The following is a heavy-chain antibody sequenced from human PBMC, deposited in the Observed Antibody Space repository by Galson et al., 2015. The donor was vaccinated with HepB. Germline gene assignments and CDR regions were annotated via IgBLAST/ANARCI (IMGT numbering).Heavy chain of an antibody. CDR1: GFTFGDYA. D-gene: IGHD4-17*01. Sequence: SLRLSCAASGFTFGDYAMSWVRQAPGKGLEWVGFIRSKAYGGTTEYAASVKGRFTISRDDSKSIAYLQMNSLKTEDTAVYYCTRDRDYGDYASDYWGRGTLVTVSS. V-gene: IGHV3-49*04. CDR2: IRSKAYGGTT. J-gene: IGHJ4*02. CDR3: TRDRDYGDYASDY.